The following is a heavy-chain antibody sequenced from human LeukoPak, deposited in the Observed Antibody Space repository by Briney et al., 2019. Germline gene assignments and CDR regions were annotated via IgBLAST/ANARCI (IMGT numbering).Heavy chain of an antibody. CDR2: MNPNSGNT. V-gene: IGHV1-8*01. CDR1: GYTFTSYD. CDR3: ARDPYYDYVWGSYRYTGYYYYGMDV. J-gene: IGHJ6*02. Sequence: ASVKVSCKASGYTFTSYDINWVRQATGQGLEWMGWMNPNSGNTGYAQKFQGRVTMTRNTSISTAYMELSSLRSEDTAVYYCARDPYYDYVWGSYRYTGYYYYGMDVWGQGTTVTVPS. D-gene: IGHD3-16*02.